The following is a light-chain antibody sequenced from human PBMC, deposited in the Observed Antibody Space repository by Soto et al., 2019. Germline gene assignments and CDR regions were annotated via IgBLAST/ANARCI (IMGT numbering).Light chain of an antibody. J-gene: IGLJ1*01. V-gene: IGLV2-11*01. CDR3: CSYAGNFYV. Sequence: QSALTQPRSVSGSPGHSVTISCTGTSSDVGNYNFVSWYQHHPGEVPKLMIYDVSKRPSGVPDRFSGSKSGNTASLTISGLQAEDESDYYCCSYAGNFYVFGTGTKLTVL. CDR2: DVS. CDR1: SSDVGNYNF.